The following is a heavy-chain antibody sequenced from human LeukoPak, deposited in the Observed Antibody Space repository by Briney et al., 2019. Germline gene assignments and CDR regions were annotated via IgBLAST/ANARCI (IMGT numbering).Heavy chain of an antibody. V-gene: IGHV4-34*01. D-gene: IGHD1-1*01. CDR1: GGSFSGYY. Sequence: SETLSLTCAIYGGSFSGYYWSWIRQPPGKGLEWIGEINHSGSTNYNPSLKSRVTISVDTSKNQFSLKLSSVTAADTAVYYCAREPLDPYYFDYWGQGTLVTVSS. CDR2: INHSGST. J-gene: IGHJ4*02. CDR3: AREPLDPYYFDY.